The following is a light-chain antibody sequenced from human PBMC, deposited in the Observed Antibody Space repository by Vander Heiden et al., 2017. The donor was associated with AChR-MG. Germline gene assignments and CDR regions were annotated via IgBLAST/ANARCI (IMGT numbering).Light chain of an antibody. CDR2: DVS. J-gene: IGLJ3*02. V-gene: IGLV2-11*01. Sequence: QSALTQPRSVSGSPGQSVAISCTGTSSDVGSYNDVSWYQQHPGKAPKLMIYDVSKRPSGVPDRFSGSKSGNTASLTISGLQAEDEADYYCCSYAGSYTWVFGGGTKLTVL. CDR1: SSDVGSYND. CDR3: CSYAGSYTWV.